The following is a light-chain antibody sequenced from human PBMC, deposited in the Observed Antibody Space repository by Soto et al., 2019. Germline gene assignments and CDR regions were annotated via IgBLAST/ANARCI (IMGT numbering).Light chain of an antibody. CDR3: QQLNSYPFT. V-gene: IGKV1-9*01. J-gene: IGKJ3*01. Sequence: IQLTQSPSSLSASVGDRVTLTCRASQGINTYLAWYQQKPGKAPTLLIYDASTLQSGVPSRFSGSGSGTAFTLTISSLQPEDFATYYCQQLNSYPFTFGPGTKVDIK. CDR1: QGINTY. CDR2: DAS.